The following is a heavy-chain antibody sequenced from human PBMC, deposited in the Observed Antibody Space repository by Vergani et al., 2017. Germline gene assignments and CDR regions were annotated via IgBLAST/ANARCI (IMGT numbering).Heavy chain of an antibody. D-gene: IGHD6-19*01. CDR3: ARGVAVAGSGIYYYYYGMDV. V-gene: IGHV4-59*01. CDR1: GGSISSYY. J-gene: IGHJ6*02. CDR2: IYYSGST. Sequence: QVQLQESGPGLVKPSETLSLTCPVSGGSISSYYWSWIRQPPGKGLEWIGYIYYSGSTNYNPSLKSRVTISVDTSKNQFSLKLSYVTAADTAVYYCARGVAVAGSGIYYYYYGMDVWGQGTTVTVSS.